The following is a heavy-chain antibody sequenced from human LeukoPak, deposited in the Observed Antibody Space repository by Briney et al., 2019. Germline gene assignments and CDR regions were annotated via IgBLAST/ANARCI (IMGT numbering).Heavy chain of an antibody. CDR1: GSSISSDAYS. V-gene: IGHV4-30-2*01. J-gene: IGHJ4*02. CDR3: ARATAMVTYFDD. CDR2: IFHSGST. D-gene: IGHD5-18*01. Sequence: SETLSLTCAVSGSSISSDAYSWNWIRQPPGKGLEWIGYIFHSGSTYYNPSLRSRVTMSVDRSKNQFSLRLSSVTAADAAVYYCARATAMVTYFDDWGQGTLVTVSS.